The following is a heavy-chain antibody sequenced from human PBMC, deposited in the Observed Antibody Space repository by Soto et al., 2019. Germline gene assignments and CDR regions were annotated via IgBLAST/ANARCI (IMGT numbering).Heavy chain of an antibody. D-gene: IGHD6-25*01. CDR1: GFTFRSYW. CDR3: ASPVAAAGTHLYVYRLNA. CDR2: IDSYGSET. Sequence: EAQLVESGGGLSQPGGSLRLSCAPSGFTFRSYWMHWVRQVPGKALVWVSRIDSYGSETNYADSVKGRFTISRDNAKNTVYLRMNCLRTEETGLYYYASPVAAAGTHLYVYRLNAWGQGTTVTVS. V-gene: IGHV3-74*01. J-gene: IGHJ6*01.